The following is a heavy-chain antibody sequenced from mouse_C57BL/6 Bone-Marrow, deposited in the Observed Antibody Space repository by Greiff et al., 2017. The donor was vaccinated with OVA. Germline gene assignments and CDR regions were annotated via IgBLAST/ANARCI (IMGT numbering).Heavy chain of an antibody. V-gene: IGHV5-17*01. J-gene: IGHJ2*01. D-gene: IGHD3-3*01. CDR2: ISSGSSTI. CDR1: GFTFSDYG. CDR3: ARNGGKGWYFDY. Sequence: EVMLVESGGGLVKPGGSLKLSCAASGFTFSDYGMHWVRQAPEKGLEWVAYISSGSSTIYYADTVKGRFTISRDNAKNTLFLQMTSLRSEDTAMYYCARNGGKGWYFDYWGQGTTLTVSS.